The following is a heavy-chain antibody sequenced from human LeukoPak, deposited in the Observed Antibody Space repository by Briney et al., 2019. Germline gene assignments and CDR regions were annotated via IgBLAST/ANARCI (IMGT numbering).Heavy chain of an antibody. CDR1: GFTFSSYS. CDR3: ARDGEDTAMARQYYYYYYMDV. J-gene: IGHJ6*03. Sequence: PGGSLRLSCAASGFTFSSYSMNWVRQAPGKGLEWVSYISSSSSTIYYADSVKGRFTISRDNAKNSLYLQMNSLRAEDTAVYYCARDGEDTAMARQYYYYYYMDVWGKGTTVTVSS. CDR2: ISSSSSTI. D-gene: IGHD5-18*01. V-gene: IGHV3-48*01.